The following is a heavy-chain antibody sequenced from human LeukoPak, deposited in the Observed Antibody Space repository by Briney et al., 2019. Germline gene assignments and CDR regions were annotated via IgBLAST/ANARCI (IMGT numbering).Heavy chain of an antibody. Sequence: PSETLSLTCTVSGGSISSGGYYWSWIRQHPGRGLEWIGHMYYSGSTYYNPSLKSRATISVDTSKNQFSLNLSSVTAADTAVYYCARGPTYDSSGYYFDAFDIWGQGTMVTVSS. J-gene: IGHJ3*02. CDR3: ARGPTYDSSGYYFDAFDI. D-gene: IGHD3-22*01. V-gene: IGHV4-31*03. CDR1: GGSISSGGYY. CDR2: MYYSGST.